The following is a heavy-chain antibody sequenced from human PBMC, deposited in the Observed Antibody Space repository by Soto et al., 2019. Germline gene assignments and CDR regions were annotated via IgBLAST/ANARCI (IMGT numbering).Heavy chain of an antibody. CDR2: INHSGST. J-gene: IGHJ5*02. CDR3: ARGVKRDIVVVPAARNWFDP. V-gene: IGHV4-34*01. Sequence: SETLSLTCAVYGGSFSGYYWSWIRQPPGKGLEWIGEINHSGSTNYNPSLKSRVTISVDTSKNQFSLKLSSVTAADTAVYYCARGVKRDIVVVPAARNWFDPWGQGTLVTVSS. D-gene: IGHD2-2*01. CDR1: GGSFSGYY.